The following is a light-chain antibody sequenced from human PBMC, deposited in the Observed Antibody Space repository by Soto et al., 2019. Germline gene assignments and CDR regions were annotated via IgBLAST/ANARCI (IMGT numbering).Light chain of an antibody. CDR2: DAS. CDR3: QHSYTYTSP. J-gene: IGKJ1*01. CDR1: QRIGTW. Sequence: DIQMTQSPSTLSASVGDSVSITCRASQRIGTWLTWYQQKPGKVPKLLIYDASHLTSGVPSRFSGSRSGTEFHLSISSLQPDAFETYYCQHSYTYTSPFGQGTKVDIK. V-gene: IGKV1-5*01.